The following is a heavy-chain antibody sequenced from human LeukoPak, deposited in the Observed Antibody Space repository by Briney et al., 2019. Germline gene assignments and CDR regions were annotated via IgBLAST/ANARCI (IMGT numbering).Heavy chain of an antibody. CDR3: ARLNWNYFPLFYYYYYYMDV. J-gene: IGHJ6*03. CDR1: GFTFSSYS. D-gene: IGHD1-7*01. CDR2: ISSSSSYI. Sequence: SGGSLRLSCAASGFTFSSYSMNWVRQAPGKGLEWVSSISSSSSYIYYADSVKSRFTISRDNAKNSLYLQMNSLRAEDTAVYYCARLNWNYFPLFYYYYYYMDVWGKGTTVTVSS. V-gene: IGHV3-21*01.